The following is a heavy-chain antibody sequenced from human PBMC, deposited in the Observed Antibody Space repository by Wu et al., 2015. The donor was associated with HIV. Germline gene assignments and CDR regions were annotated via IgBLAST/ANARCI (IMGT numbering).Heavy chain of an antibody. D-gene: IGHD3-10*01. CDR3: ARDGGLAKEITMVRGVVDY. Sequence: QVQLVQSGAEVKKPGSSVKVSCKASGGTFSSYAISWVRQAPGQGLEWMGGIIPIFGTANYAQKFQGRVTITTDESTSTAYMELSSLRSEDTAVYYCARDGGLAKEITMVRGVVDYWGQGTRGHRLL. J-gene: IGHJ4*02. V-gene: IGHV1-69*05. CDR1: GGTFSSYA. CDR2: IIPIFGTA.